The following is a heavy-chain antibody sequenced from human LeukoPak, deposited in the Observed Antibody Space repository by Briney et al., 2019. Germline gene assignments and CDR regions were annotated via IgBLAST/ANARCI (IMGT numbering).Heavy chain of an antibody. J-gene: IGHJ5*02. CDR1: GYTFTSYG. V-gene: IGHV1-18*01. CDR3: ARFGGSGSYLNWFDP. CDR2: ISAYNGNT. Sequence: ASVKVSCKASGYTFTSYGISWVRQAPGQGLEWMGWISAYNGNTNYAQKLQGRVTMTTDTSTSTAYMELRSLRSDDTAVYYCARFGGSGSYLNWFDPWGQGTLVTVSS. D-gene: IGHD3-10*01.